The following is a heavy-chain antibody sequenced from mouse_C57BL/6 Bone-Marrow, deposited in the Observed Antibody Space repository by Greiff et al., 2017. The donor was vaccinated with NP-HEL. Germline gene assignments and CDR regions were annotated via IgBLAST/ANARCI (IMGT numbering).Heavy chain of an antibody. D-gene: IGHD2-3*01. CDR2: IDPSDSYT. CDR1: GYTFTSYW. J-gene: IGHJ4*01. Sequence: QVQLQQPGAELVKPGASVKLSCKASGYTFTSYWMQWVKQRPGQGLEWIGEIDPSDSYTNYNQKFKGKATLTVDTSSSTAYMQLSSLTSEDSAVYYCARGGWLLSMDYWGQGTSVTVSS. CDR3: ARGGWLLSMDY. V-gene: IGHV1-50*01.